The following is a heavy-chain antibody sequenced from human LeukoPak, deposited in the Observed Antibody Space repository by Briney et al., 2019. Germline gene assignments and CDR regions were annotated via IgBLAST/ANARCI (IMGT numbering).Heavy chain of an antibody. CDR1: GFAFSNYG. V-gene: IGHV3-30*18. CDR3: AKDPFTSGANWFDP. Sequence: QPGGTLRLSCAASGFAFSNYGMNWVRQAPGKGLEWVAVISYDGSNKYYADSVKGRFTISRDNSKNTLYLQMNSLRAEDTAVYYCAKDPFTSGANWFDPWGQGTLVTVSS. CDR2: ISYDGSNK. D-gene: IGHD1-26*01. J-gene: IGHJ5*02.